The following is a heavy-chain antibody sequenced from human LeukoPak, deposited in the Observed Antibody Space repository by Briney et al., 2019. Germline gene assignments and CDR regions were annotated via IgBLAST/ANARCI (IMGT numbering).Heavy chain of an antibody. CDR3: ARDPLGAVAGQGDY. Sequence: PGGSLRLSCAASGFTFSSYSMNWVRQAPGKGLEWVSSISSSSSYIYYADSVKGRFTISRDNAKNSLYLQMNSLRAEDTAVYYCARDPLGAVAGQGDYWGQGTLVTVSS. CDR1: GFTFSSYS. D-gene: IGHD6-19*01. CDR2: ISSSSSYI. J-gene: IGHJ4*02. V-gene: IGHV3-21*01.